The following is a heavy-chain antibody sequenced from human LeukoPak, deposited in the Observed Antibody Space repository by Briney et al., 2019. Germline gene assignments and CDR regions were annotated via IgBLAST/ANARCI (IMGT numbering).Heavy chain of an antibody. Sequence: PGGSLRLSCAASGFTFSSYGMHWVRQAPGKGLEWVAVISYDGSNKYYADSVKGRFTISRDNSKNTLYLQMNSLRAEDTAVYYCAKDRAPLRYFDWLLDYWGQGTLVTVSS. CDR2: ISYDGSNK. CDR3: AKDRAPLRYFDWLLDY. J-gene: IGHJ4*02. V-gene: IGHV3-30*18. D-gene: IGHD3-9*01. CDR1: GFTFSSYG.